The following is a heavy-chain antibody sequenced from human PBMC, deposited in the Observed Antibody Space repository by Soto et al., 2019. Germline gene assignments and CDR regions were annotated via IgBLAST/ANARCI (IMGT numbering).Heavy chain of an antibody. V-gene: IGHV1-18*01. D-gene: IGHD5-12*01. CDR2: ISAYNGKT. CDR3: ARGGDVNYYHGMDV. Sequence: QVQLVQSGGEVKNPGASVKLSCTASGYTFTSYGISWVRQAPGQGLEWMGWISAYNGKTNYAQNVKGRVNMTTDTSTRTAYMDLRSLRSDDTAVYYCARGGDVNYYHGMDVWGQGTTVTVSS. CDR1: GYTFTSYG. J-gene: IGHJ6*02.